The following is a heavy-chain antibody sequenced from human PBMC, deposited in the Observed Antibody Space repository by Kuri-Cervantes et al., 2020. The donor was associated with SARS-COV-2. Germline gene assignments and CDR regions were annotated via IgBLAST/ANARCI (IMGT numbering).Heavy chain of an antibody. CDR1: GFTFTNAW. D-gene: IGHD3-10*01. V-gene: IGHV3-15*01. Sequence: GGSLRLSCAASGFTFTNAWMTWVRQAPGKGLEWVGRIKSKTDGVTTDYAAPVKGRFTISRDDSKNTLYLQMNSLRAEDTAVYYCARESGSGSFSVAAALDYWGQGTLVTVSS. CDR2: IKSKTDGVTT. CDR3: ARESGSGSFSVAAALDY. J-gene: IGHJ4*02.